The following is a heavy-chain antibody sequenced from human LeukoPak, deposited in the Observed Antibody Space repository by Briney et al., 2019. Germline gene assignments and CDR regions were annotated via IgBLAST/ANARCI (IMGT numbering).Heavy chain of an antibody. CDR3: ARGTIVLMVYAIRAGFDP. Sequence: SETLSLTCAVCGGSFSGYYWSWIRQPPGKGLEWIGEINHSGSTNYNPSLKSRVTISVDTSKNQFSLKLSSVTAADTAVYYCARGTIVLMVYAIRAGFDPWGQGTLVTVSS. J-gene: IGHJ5*02. CDR1: GGSFSGYY. CDR2: INHSGST. D-gene: IGHD2-8*01. V-gene: IGHV4-34*01.